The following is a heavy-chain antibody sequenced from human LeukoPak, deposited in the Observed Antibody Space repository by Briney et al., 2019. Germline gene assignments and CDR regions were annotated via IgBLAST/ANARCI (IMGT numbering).Heavy chain of an antibody. Sequence: GGSLRLSCAASGFTFSSYAMSWVRQAPGKGLKWVSAISGSGGSTYYADSVKGRFTISRDNSKNTLYLQMNSLRAEDTAVYYCAKLYSSSYGFDYWGQGTLVTVSS. D-gene: IGHD6-6*01. V-gene: IGHV3-23*01. CDR1: GFTFSSYA. J-gene: IGHJ4*02. CDR3: AKLYSSSYGFDY. CDR2: ISGSGGST.